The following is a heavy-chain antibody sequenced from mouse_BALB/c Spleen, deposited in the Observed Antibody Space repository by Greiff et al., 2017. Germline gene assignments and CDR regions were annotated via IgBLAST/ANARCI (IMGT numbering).Heavy chain of an antibody. J-gene: IGHJ3*01. CDR1: GFTFSSFG. CDR2: ISSGSSTI. Sequence: EVHLVESGGGLVQPGGSRKLSCAASGFTFSSFGMHWVRQAPEKGLEWVAYISSGSSTIYYADTVKGRFTISRDNPKNTLFLQMTSLRSEDTAMYYCAGYDGAYWGQGTLVTVSA. V-gene: IGHV5-17*02. CDR3: AGYDGAY. D-gene: IGHD2-14*01.